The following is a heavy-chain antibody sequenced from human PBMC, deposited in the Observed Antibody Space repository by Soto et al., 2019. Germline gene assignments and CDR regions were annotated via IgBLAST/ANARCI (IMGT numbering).Heavy chain of an antibody. J-gene: IGHJ6*03. V-gene: IGHV4-59*01. CDR3: ARDGGILWFGENPYYYYMDV. CDR2: IYYSGST. CDR1: GGSISSYY. D-gene: IGHD3-10*01. Sequence: WETLSLTCTVSGGSISSYYWSCIRPPPGKGLEWIGYIYYSGSTNYNPSLKSRVTISVDTSKNQFSLKLSSVTAADTAVYYCARDGGILWFGENPYYYYMDVWGKGTTVTVSS.